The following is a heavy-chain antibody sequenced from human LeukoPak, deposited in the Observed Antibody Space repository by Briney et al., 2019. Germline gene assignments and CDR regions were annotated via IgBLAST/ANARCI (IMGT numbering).Heavy chain of an antibody. J-gene: IGHJ3*02. CDR3: AKDPRNILTGDYDDFDI. CDR2: MNPNSGNT. D-gene: IGHD3-9*01. Sequence: ASVKVSCKASGYTFTRYGINWVRQATGQGLEWMGWMNPNSGNTGYAQKFQGRVTMTRNTSISTAYMELSSLRSEDTAVYYCAKDPRNILTGDYDDFDIWGQGTMVIVSS. CDR1: GYTFTRYG. V-gene: IGHV1-8*01.